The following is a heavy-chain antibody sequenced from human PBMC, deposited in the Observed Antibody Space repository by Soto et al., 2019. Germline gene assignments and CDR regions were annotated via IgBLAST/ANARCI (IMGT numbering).Heavy chain of an antibody. V-gene: IGHV3-74*03. CDR1: GVTCGAFG. CDR3: VREPLTNSAY. D-gene: IGHD3-10*01. Sequence: GGSLRVSWAVSGVTCGAFGGHWIRQAPGKGLVWVSRMNSDGTTTTYADSVKGRFTVSRDNAKNMLYLQMDSLRAEDTAVYYGVREPLTNSAYWGKGTLVPVSP. J-gene: IGHJ4*02. CDR2: MNSDGTTT.